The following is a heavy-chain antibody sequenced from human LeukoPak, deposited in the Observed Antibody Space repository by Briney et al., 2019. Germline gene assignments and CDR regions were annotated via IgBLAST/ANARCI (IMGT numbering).Heavy chain of an antibody. CDR3: ARDYGSGSYPRIYFEY. Sequence: GGSLRLSCAASEFTFSSYAMYWVRQAPDQGLEWVALISYDGTNKYYADSVKGRFTISRDNSKNTLYLQMNSLRGEDTAVYYCARDYGSGSYPRIYFEYWGQGTLVTVSS. V-gene: IGHV3-30*04. D-gene: IGHD3-10*01. CDR2: ISYDGTNK. CDR1: EFTFSSYA. J-gene: IGHJ4*02.